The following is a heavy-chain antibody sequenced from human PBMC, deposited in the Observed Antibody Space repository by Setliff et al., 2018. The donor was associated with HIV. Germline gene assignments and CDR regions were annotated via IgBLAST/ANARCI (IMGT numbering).Heavy chain of an antibody. J-gene: IGHJ5*02. V-gene: IGHV4-39*01. CDR3: AGLWEGNSSSWYGENWFDP. D-gene: IGHD6-13*01. CDR2: IYYSGST. CDR1: GGSISSSSYY. Sequence: SETLSLTCTVSGGSISSSSYYWGWIRQPPGKGLEWIGSIYYSGSTYYNPSLKSRVTISVDTSKNQFSLKLSSVTAPDTAVYYCAGLWEGNSSSWYGENWFDP.